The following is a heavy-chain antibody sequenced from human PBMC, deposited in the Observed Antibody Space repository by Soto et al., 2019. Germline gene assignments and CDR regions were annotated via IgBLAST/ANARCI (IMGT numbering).Heavy chain of an antibody. CDR2: INDRGSI. V-gene: IGHV4-34*01. Sequence: QVQLQQWGAGPLRPLETLSLTCGVSGGSFSGYYWAWIRQSPGKGLEWIGEINDRGSINYNPSLKSRVSISVGTFKNHYSLNLRSVTAADTAVYYCARESHDILTGPPWVWYFDLWGRGTLVTVSS. D-gene: IGHD3-9*01. CDR3: ARESHDILTGPPWVWYFDL. J-gene: IGHJ2*01. CDR1: GGSFSGYY.